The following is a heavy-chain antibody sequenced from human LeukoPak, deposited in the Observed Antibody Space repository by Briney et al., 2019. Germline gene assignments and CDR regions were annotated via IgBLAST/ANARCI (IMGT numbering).Heavy chain of an antibody. V-gene: IGHV3-21*01. CDR2: INNVASHI. Sequence: GGSLRLPCAASGFTFSSSAMNWVRQAPGKGLEWVSFINNVASHIYYAHSVKGRFTISRDNAKNSLYLQMNSLSDEDTAVYYCARDPTQYLRYGHFDYWGQGTLVTVSS. D-gene: IGHD5/OR15-5a*01. J-gene: IGHJ4*02. CDR1: GFTFSSSA. CDR3: ARDPTQYLRYGHFDY.